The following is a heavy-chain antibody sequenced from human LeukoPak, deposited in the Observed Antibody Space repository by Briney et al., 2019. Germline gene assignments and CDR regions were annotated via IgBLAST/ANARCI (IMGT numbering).Heavy chain of an antibody. J-gene: IGHJ4*02. CDR3: ARDRRYCGGGSCYFDYFFDY. CDR1: GFTFSSYA. CDR2: ISGSGAST. V-gene: IGHV3-23*01. D-gene: IGHD2-15*01. Sequence: QPGGSLRLSCAASGFTFSSYAMSWVRQAPGKGLEWVSAISGSGASTYYAASVKGRFTISRDNSKNTLYLQMNSLRAEDSALYFCARDRRYCGGGSCYFDYFFDYWGQGTLVTVSS.